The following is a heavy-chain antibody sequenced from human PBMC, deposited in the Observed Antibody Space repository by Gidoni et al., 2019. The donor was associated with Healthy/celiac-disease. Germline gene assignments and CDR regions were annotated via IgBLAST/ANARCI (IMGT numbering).Heavy chain of an antibody. CDR3: AKDRAEWLLSAFDY. Sequence: AAYGLTFSSYAMCWVRQAPGQGLEWVSAISGSGGSTYYADSVKGRFTISRDNSKNTLYLQMNSLRAEDTAVYYCAKDRAEWLLSAFDYWGQGTLVTVSS. V-gene: IGHV3-23*01. CDR2: ISGSGGST. D-gene: IGHD3-3*01. CDR1: GLTFSSYA. J-gene: IGHJ4*02.